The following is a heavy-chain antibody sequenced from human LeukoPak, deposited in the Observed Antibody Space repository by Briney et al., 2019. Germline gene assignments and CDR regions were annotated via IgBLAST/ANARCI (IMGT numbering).Heavy chain of an antibody. Sequence: ASVKVSCNASGYTFSGYYMHWVRQAPGQGLEWMGWINPNSGGTNYAQKFQGRVTMTRDTSISTAYMELSRLRSDDTAVYYCARDLGTYYYDFDYWGQGTLVTVSS. V-gene: IGHV1-2*02. CDR3: ARDLGTYYYDFDY. D-gene: IGHD3-10*01. CDR2: INPNSGGT. J-gene: IGHJ4*02. CDR1: GYTFSGYY.